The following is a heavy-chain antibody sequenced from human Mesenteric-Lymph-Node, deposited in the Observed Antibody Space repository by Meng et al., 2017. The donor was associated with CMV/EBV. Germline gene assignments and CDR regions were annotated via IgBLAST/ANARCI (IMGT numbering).Heavy chain of an antibody. D-gene: IGHD3-22*01. CDR2: ISAGGGGST. Sequence: GESLKISCVASGFVFSNFAMSWVRQAPGKGLEWVSTISAGGGGSTYYADSLKGRFTISRDNSKNTVYLQMNSLRAEDTAVYYCARDPGYYYDSSEYYFDYWGQGTLVTVSS. V-gene: IGHV3-23*01. CDR3: ARDPGYYYDSSEYYFDY. CDR1: GFVFSNFA. J-gene: IGHJ4*02.